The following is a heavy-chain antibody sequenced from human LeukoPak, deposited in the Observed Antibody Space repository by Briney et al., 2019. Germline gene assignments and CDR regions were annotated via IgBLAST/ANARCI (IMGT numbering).Heavy chain of an antibody. D-gene: IGHD6-19*01. Sequence: ASVKVSCKASGYTFTGYYMHWVRQAPGQGLEWMGWINPNSGGTNYAQKFQGRVTMTRDTSISTAYMELSRLRSDDTAVYYCARDQKQWNCYMDVWSKGTTVTISS. J-gene: IGHJ6*03. CDR2: INPNSGGT. V-gene: IGHV1-2*02. CDR1: GYTFTGYY. CDR3: ARDQKQWNCYMDV.